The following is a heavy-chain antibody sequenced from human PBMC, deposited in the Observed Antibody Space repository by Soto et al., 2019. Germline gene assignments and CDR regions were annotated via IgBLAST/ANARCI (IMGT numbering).Heavy chain of an antibody. D-gene: IGHD6-13*01. V-gene: IGHV1-18*01. J-gene: IGHJ6*03. CDR3: ARRFGYSSSYNSYYLDV. CDR2: ISVYNGNT. Sequence: QVQLVQSGGEVKKPGASVKVSCKASGYTFSSYGISWVRQAPGQGLEWMGWISVYNGNTNYAEKFQGRVTMTTDTSTSTAYMELASLTSDDTAVYYCARRFGYSSSYNSYYLDVWGKGTTVTVSS. CDR1: GYTFSSYG.